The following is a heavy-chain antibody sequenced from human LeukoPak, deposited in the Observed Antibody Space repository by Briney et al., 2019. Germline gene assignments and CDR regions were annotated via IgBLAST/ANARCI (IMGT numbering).Heavy chain of an antibody. CDR2: IRYDGSNK. V-gene: IGHV3-30*02. J-gene: IGHJ6*03. CDR3: ARVATYYDFWSGYSWDYYYYYYMDV. CDR1: GFTFDDHG. D-gene: IGHD3-3*01. Sequence: GGSLRLSCAASGFTFDDHGMSWVRQAPGKGLEWVAFIRYDGSNKYYADSVKGRFTISRDNSKNTLYLQMNSLRAEDTAVYYCARVATYYDFWSGYSWDYYYYYYMDVWGKGTTVTVSS.